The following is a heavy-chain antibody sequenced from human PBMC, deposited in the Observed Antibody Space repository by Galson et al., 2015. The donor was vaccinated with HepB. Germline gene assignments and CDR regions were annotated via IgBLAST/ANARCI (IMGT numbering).Heavy chain of an antibody. CDR2: ISSNGGST. V-gene: IGHV3-64D*06. D-gene: IGHD4-17*01. Sequence: SLRLSCAASGFTFSSYAMHWVRQAPGKGLEYVSAISSNGGSTYYADSVKGRFTISRDNSKNTLYLQMSSLRAEDTAVYYCVKDLTYGDLYNWFDPWGQGTLVTASS. J-gene: IGHJ5*02. CDR1: GFTFSSYA. CDR3: VKDLTYGDLYNWFDP.